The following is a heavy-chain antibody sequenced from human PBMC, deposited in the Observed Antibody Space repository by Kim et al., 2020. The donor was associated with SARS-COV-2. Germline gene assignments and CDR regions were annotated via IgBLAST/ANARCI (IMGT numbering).Heavy chain of an antibody. Sequence: SETLSLTCTVSGGSISSYYWSWIRQPPGKGLEWIGYIYYSGSTNYNPSLKSRVTISVDTSKNQFSLKLSSVTAADTAVYYCARERTTCGGDCYHDAFDIWGQGTMVTVSS. CDR1: GGSISSYY. D-gene: IGHD2-21*02. CDR3: ARERTTCGGDCYHDAFDI. CDR2: IYYSGST. J-gene: IGHJ3*02. V-gene: IGHV4-59*01.